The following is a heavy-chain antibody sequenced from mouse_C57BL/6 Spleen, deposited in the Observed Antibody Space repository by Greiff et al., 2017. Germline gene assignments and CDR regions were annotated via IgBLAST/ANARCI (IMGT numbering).Heavy chain of an antibody. CDR2: IYPGDGDT. D-gene: IGHD1-1*01. J-gene: IGHJ4*01. CDR3: ASSFYYYGSTYAMDY. V-gene: IGHV1-82*01. Sequence: VKLMESGPELVKPGASVKISCKASGYAFSSSWMNWVKQRPGKGLEWIGRIYPGDGDTNYNGKFKGKATLTADKSSSTAYMQLSSLTSEDSAVYFCASSFYYYGSTYAMDYWGQGTSVTVSS. CDR1: GYAFSSSW.